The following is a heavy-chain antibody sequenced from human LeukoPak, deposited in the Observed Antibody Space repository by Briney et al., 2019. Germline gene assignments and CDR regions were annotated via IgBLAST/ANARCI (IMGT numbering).Heavy chain of an antibody. D-gene: IGHD3-22*01. Sequence: GGSLRLSCAASGFTFSSYDMSWVRQAPGKGLEWVSYISSSGSTIYYADSVKGRFTISRDDAKNSLYLQMNSLRAEDTAVYYCARVDYDSSGYYDYWGQGTLVTVSS. CDR1: GFTFSSYD. J-gene: IGHJ4*02. CDR2: ISSSGSTI. CDR3: ARVDYDSSGYYDY. V-gene: IGHV3-48*03.